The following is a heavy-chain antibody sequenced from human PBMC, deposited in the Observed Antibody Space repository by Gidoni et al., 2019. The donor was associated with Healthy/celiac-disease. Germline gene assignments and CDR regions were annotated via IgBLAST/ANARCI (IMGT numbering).Heavy chain of an antibody. CDR2: ISSNGGST. CDR1: GFTFSSYA. CDR3: AREIEMATIWGGFYFDY. Sequence: EVQLVESGGGLVQPGGSLRLSCAASGFTFSSYAMHWVRQAPGKGLEYVSAISSNGGSTYYANSVKGRFTISRDNSKNTLYLQMGSLRAEDMAVYYCAREIEMATIWGGFYFDYWGQGTLVTVSS. V-gene: IGHV3-64*01. J-gene: IGHJ4*02. D-gene: IGHD5-12*01.